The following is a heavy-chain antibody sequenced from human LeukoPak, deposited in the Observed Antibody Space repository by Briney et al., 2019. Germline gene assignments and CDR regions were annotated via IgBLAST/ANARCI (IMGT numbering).Heavy chain of an antibody. CDR1: GFTFISYA. CDR3: VKETSRAFDI. J-gene: IGHJ3*02. CDR2: ISTTGGGT. V-gene: IGHV3-23*01. Sequence: PGGSLRLSCAASGFTFISYAMSWVRQAPGKGLEWVSLISTTGGGTYYADSVKGRFTISRDNSKNTLYLQMNSLRAEDTAVYYCVKETSRAFDIWGQGIMVTVSS.